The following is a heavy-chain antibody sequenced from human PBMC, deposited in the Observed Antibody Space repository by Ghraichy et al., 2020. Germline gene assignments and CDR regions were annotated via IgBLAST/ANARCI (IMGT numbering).Heavy chain of an antibody. Sequence: GGSLRLSCAASGLTFSTSAMSWVRQAPGKGLEWVSSISDSGGTTYYTDSVKGRFTISRDNSKSTLYLQMNSLRAEDTAVYYCANGNFLPGYYRSSAFDYWGQGTLVTVSS. CDR3: ANGNFLPGYYRSSAFDY. J-gene: IGHJ4*02. CDR1: GLTFSTSA. D-gene: IGHD3/OR15-3a*01. CDR2: ISDSGGTT. V-gene: IGHV3-23*01.